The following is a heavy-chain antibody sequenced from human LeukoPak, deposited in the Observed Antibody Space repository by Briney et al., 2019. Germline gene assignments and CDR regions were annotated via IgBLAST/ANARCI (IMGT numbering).Heavy chain of an antibody. CDR2: ISGSGGST. D-gene: IGHD3-10*01. CDR3: AKVPTRVLLWFGELLYDY. J-gene: IGHJ4*02. Sequence: GGSLRLSCAASGFTFSSYAMSWVRQAPGKGLEWVSAISGSGGSTYYADSVKGRFTISRDNSKNTPYLQMNSLRAEDTAVYYCAKVPTRVLLWFGELLYDYWGQGTLATVSS. V-gene: IGHV3-23*01. CDR1: GFTFSSYA.